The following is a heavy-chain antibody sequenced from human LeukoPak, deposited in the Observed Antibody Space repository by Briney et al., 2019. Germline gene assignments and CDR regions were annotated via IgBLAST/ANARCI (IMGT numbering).Heavy chain of an antibody. CDR2: IIPRFGTA. D-gene: IGHD6-19*01. J-gene: IGHJ4*02. CDR3: ARGWAPSSGFDY. V-gene: IGHV1-69*05. Sequence: ASVKVSCKASGGTFSSNGVSWVRQAPGQGLQWMGRIIPRFGTANYAQKFQGRVTITTDESTTTVYMELSSLRSEDTAVYFCARGWAPSSGFDYWGQGTLVTVSS. CDR1: GGTFSSNG.